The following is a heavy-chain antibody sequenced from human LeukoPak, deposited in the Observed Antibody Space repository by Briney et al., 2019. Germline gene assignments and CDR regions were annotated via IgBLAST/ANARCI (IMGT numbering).Heavy chain of an antibody. V-gene: IGHV1-2*02. CDR3: ASLGYCSSTSCSYDAFDI. CDR2: INPNSGGT. D-gene: IGHD2-2*01. CDR1: GYTFTGYY. Sequence: ASVKVSCKASGYTFTGYYMHWVRQAPGQGLEWMGWINPNSGGTNYAQKFQGRVTMTRDMSTSTVYMELSSLRSEDTAVYYCASLGYCSSTSCSYDAFDIWGQGTMVTVSS. J-gene: IGHJ3*02.